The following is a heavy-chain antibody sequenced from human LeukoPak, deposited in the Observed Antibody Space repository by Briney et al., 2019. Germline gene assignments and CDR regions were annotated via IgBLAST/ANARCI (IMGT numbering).Heavy chain of an antibody. CDR3: ASPGGVVPAAYDAFDI. CDR1: GGSISSYY. V-gene: IGHV4-4*07. Sequence: SETLSLTCTVSGGSISSYYWSWIRQPAGKGLEWIGRIYTSGSTNYNPSLKSRVTMSVDTSKNQFSLKLSSVPAADTAVYYCASPGGVVPAAYDAFDIWGQGTMVTVSS. CDR2: IYTSGST. D-gene: IGHD2-2*01. J-gene: IGHJ3*02.